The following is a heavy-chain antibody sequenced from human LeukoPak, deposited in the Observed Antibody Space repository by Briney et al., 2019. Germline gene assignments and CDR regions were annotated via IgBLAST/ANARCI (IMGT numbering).Heavy chain of an antibody. CDR3: ARGYGSGSYYNVPPDY. V-gene: IGHV1-8*01. J-gene: IGHJ4*02. Sequence: GASVKVSCKASGYTFTSYDINWVRQATGQGLEWMGWMNPNSGNTGYAQKFQGRVTMTRNASISTAYMELSSLRSEDTAVYYCARGYGSGSYYNVPPDYWGQGTLVTVSS. CDR2: MNPNSGNT. CDR1: GYTFTSYD. D-gene: IGHD3-10*01.